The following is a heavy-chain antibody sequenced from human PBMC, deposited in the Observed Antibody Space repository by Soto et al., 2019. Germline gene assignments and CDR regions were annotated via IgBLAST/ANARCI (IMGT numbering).Heavy chain of an antibody. J-gene: IGHJ4*02. CDR3: ARDSVVVVVAATPPDY. D-gene: IGHD2-15*01. CDR2: INAGNGNT. V-gene: IGHV1-3*01. Sequence: ASVKVSCKASGYTFTSYAMHWVRQAPGQRLEWMGWINAGNGNTKYSQKFQGRVTITRDTSASTAYMELSSLRSEDTSVYYCARDSVVVVVAATPPDYWGQGTLVTVS. CDR1: GYTFTSYA.